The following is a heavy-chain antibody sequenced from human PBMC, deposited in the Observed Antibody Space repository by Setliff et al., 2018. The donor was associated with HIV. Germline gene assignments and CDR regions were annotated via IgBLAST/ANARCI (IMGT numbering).Heavy chain of an antibody. CDR3: ARIVRWELVATSTFFYYYMDV. D-gene: IGHD1-26*01. CDR1: GASISSSSHH. CDR2: IYYTGST. V-gene: IGHV4-39*01. Sequence: SETLSLTCTVSGASISSSSHHWAWIRQPPGKGLEYIGNIYYTGSTHHNPSLGSRVATSVDTSKNQFSLKLSSVTAADTAVYYCARIVRWELVATSTFFYYYMDVWGKGTTVTVSS. J-gene: IGHJ6*03.